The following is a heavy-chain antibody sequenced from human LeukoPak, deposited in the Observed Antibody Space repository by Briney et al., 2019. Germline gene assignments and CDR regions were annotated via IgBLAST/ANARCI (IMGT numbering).Heavy chain of an antibody. CDR3: AKGLNYYDSSGYGDYFDY. CDR2: ISGSGLTT. J-gene: IGHJ4*02. V-gene: IGHV3-23*01. CDR1: GFTFSSSA. Sequence: GGSLRLSCAASGFTFSSSAMFWVRQAPGKGLEWVSSISGSGLTTYYADSVKGRFTISRDNSKYTLFLQMNSLRAEDTAVYYCAKGLNYYDSSGYGDYFDYWGQGTLVTVSS. D-gene: IGHD3-22*01.